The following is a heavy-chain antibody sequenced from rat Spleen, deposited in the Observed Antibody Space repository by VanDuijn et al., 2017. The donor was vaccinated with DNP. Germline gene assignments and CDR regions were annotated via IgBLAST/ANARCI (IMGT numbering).Heavy chain of an antibody. Sequence: QVQLKESGPGLVQPSETLSLTCTVSGFSVNSYSVNWVRQPSGRGPEWMGRMWYDGDTVYNSALKSRLSLSRDTSKCQVFLKMNSLQPEDTGTYYCVRHVRYTGDVGALDDWGKGTSVTVSS. CDR2: MWYDGDT. V-gene: IGHV2-34*01. D-gene: IGHD1-1*01. CDR1: GFSVNSYS. CDR3: VRHVRYTGDVGALDD. J-gene: IGHJ4*01.